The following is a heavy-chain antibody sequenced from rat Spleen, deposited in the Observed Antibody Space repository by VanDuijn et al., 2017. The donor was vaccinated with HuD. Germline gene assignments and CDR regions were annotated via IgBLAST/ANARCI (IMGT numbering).Heavy chain of an antibody. CDR2: IWTGGST. CDR1: GFSLTSYN. V-gene: IGHV2-30*01. CDR3: TRESLPGFNSHWFLS. Sequence: QVQLKESGPGLVQPSQTLSLTCTVSGFSLTSYNVHWVRQPTGKGLAWMGIIWTGGSTDYNSALKSRLSISRDTSKSQVFLKVDSLQTEDTATYFCTRESLPGFNSHWFLSWGQGTLVTVSS. J-gene: IGHJ3*01. D-gene: IGHD1-4*01.